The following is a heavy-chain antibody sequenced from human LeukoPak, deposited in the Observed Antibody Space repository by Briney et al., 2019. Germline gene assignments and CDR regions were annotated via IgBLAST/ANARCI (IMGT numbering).Heavy chain of an antibody. V-gene: IGHV1-2*02. J-gene: IGHJ4*02. CDR3: ARSLGSSFSFYFDY. CDR1: GHTFSGDY. Sequence: ASVKVSCKASGHTFSGDYLHWVRQAPGQGPEWMGWINPNNGDTNYEDKFRGRVTMTRDTSISTAYMELSRLTYEDTAVYFCARSLGSSFSFYFDYWGQGTLVTVSS. D-gene: IGHD6-13*01. CDR2: INPNNGDT.